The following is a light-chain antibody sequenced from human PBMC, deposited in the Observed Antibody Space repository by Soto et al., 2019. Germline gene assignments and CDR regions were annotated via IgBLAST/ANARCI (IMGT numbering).Light chain of an antibody. CDR2: AAS. CDR1: QGITHY. Sequence: DIQMTQSPSSLYASVGDTVRITCQASQGITHYLNWYQQKPGKAPRLLISAASTLEAVIQSRFTVGGSETHFTFTIYSLQPEDAAIYDYQQYDGFPLTFGPGTTVGI. V-gene: IGKV1-33*01. J-gene: IGKJ3*01. CDR3: QQYDGFPLT.